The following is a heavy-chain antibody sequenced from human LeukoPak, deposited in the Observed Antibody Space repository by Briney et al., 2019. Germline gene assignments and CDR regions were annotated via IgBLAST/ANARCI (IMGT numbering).Heavy chain of an antibody. J-gene: IGHJ4*02. CDR2: ISSNGGST. CDR1: GFTFSSYA. Sequence: PGGSLRLSCAASGFTFSSYAMHWVRQAPGKGLEYVSAISSNGGSTYYANSVRGRFTISRDNSKNTLYLQMGSLRAEDMAVYYCARAQYSSGWYVYWGQGTLVTVYS. D-gene: IGHD6-19*01. CDR3: ARAQYSSGWYVY. V-gene: IGHV3-64*01.